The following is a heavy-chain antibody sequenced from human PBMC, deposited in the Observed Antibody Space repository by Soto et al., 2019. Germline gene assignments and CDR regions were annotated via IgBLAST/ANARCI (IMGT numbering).Heavy chain of an antibody. CDR3: ARNGGDYGDLYYFDY. Sequence: GSLRLSCAASGFTFSSYSMNWVRQAPGKGLEWVSSISSSSSYIYYADSVKGRFTISRDNAKNSLYLQMNSLRSEDTAVYYCARNGGDYGDLYYFDYWGQGTLVTVSS. J-gene: IGHJ4*02. CDR1: GFTFSSYS. V-gene: IGHV3-21*04. CDR2: ISSSSSYI. D-gene: IGHD4-17*01.